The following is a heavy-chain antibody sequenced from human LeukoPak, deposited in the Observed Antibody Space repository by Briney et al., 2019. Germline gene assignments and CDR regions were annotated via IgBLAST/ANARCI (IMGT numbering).Heavy chain of an antibody. D-gene: IGHD3-22*01. CDR3: ARVGDSSGYPGPYWYFDL. CDR2: IYTSGST. V-gene: IGHV4-61*02. Sequence: SETLSLTCTVSGGSISSGSYYWSWIRQPAGKGLEWIGRIYTSGSTNYNPSLKSRVTISVDTSKNQFSLKLSSVTAADTAVYYCARVGDSSGYPGPYWYFDLWGRGTLVTVSS. CDR1: GGSISSGSYY. J-gene: IGHJ2*01.